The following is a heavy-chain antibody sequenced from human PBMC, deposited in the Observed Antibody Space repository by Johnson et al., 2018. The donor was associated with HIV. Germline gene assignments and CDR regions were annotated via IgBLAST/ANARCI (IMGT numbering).Heavy chain of an antibody. Sequence: VQLVESGGGLVQPGGSLRLSCAASGITVSSNYMNWVRQAPGKGLEWVSLIFSVGNTYYADSVKGRFTISRDNSKNMVYLQMNSLRPEDTAVYYCARDGRDLVTRGSFDVWGQGTVVTVSS. J-gene: IGHJ3*01. CDR2: IFSVGNT. V-gene: IGHV3-66*02. D-gene: IGHD3-9*01. CDR1: GITVSSNY. CDR3: ARDGRDLVTRGSFDV.